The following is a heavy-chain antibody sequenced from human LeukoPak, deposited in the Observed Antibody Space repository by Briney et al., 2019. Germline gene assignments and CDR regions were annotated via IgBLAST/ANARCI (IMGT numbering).Heavy chain of an antibody. CDR1: GFTFSSYE. Sequence: GGSLRLSCAASGFTFSSYEMNWVRQAPGKGLEWVANIGSSYSTMYPDSVKGRFTISRDNAKNSLFPQMSSLRVEDTAVYYCVKELTPNSESSGFDAFEIWGQGTMVTVSS. D-gene: IGHD3-22*01. V-gene: IGHV3-48*03. CDR2: IGSSYSTM. CDR3: VKELTPNSESSGFDAFEI. J-gene: IGHJ3*02.